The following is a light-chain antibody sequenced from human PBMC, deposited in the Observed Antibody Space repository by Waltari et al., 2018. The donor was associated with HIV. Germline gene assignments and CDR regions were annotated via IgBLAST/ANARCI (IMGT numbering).Light chain of an antibody. V-gene: IGKV3-15*01. Sequence: VMTQSPATLSVSPGERVTPSCRASQNVITNLAWYQQKPGQAPSLLIYGASTRTSGIPARFTGGGSESDFTLTINSLQSEDGGLYYCQQYNGWPRTFGQGTKV. CDR1: QNVITN. CDR2: GAS. CDR3: QQYNGWPRT. J-gene: IGKJ1*01.